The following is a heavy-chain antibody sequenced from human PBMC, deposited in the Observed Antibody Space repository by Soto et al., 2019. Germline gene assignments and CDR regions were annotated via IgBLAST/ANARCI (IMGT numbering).Heavy chain of an antibody. Sequence: PSETLSLTCTVSGGSISSGGYYWSWIRQPPGKGLEWIGYIYHSGSTNYNPSLKSRVTISVDTSKNQFSLKLSSVTAADTAVYYCARAKYGDYDYWGQGTLVTVSS. D-gene: IGHD4-17*01. CDR3: ARAKYGDYDY. CDR2: IYHSGST. CDR1: GGSISSGGYY. J-gene: IGHJ4*02. V-gene: IGHV4-61*08.